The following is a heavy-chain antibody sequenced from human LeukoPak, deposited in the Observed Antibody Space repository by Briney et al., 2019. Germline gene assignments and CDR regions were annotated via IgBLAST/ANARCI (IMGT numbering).Heavy chain of an antibody. CDR1: GFTFSSYG. J-gene: IGHJ3*02. CDR3: ARGLFLSGYLDAFDM. CDR2: INQDGGGK. Sequence: PGGSLRLSCAASGFTFSSYGMSWVRQAPGKGLEWVANINQDGGGKYYVDSVKGRFTISRDNAKNTLDLQVNSLRVEDTAVYYCARGLFLSGYLDAFDMWGQGTVVTVSS. V-gene: IGHV3-7*03. D-gene: IGHD3-22*01.